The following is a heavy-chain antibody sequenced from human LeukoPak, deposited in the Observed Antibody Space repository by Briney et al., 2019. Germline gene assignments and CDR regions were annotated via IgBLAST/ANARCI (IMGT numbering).Heavy chain of an antibody. Sequence: GGSLRLSCAASGFTFSSYGMSWVRQAPGKGLEWVSSISSSSSYIYYADSVKGRFTISRDNAKNSLYLQMNSLRAEDTAVYYCACGGAFDIWGQGTMVTVSS. CDR3: ACGGAFDI. J-gene: IGHJ3*02. CDR2: ISSSSSYI. CDR1: GFTFSSYG. D-gene: IGHD2-21*01. V-gene: IGHV3-21*01.